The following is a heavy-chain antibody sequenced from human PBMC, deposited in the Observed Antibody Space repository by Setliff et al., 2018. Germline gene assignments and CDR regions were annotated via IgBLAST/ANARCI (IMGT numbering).Heavy chain of an antibody. Sequence: SETLSLTCTVSGGSISSGDYYWSWTRQPPGKGLEWIGYIYSSGSTYYNPSLKSRVTMSIDTSKNQFSLKLNSVTAADMAVYYCAREQWLDPPGYYYMDVWAKGTTVTVSS. CDR1: GGSISSGDYY. CDR2: IYSSGST. CDR3: AREQWLDPPGYYYMDV. J-gene: IGHJ6*03. D-gene: IGHD6-19*01. V-gene: IGHV4-61*08.